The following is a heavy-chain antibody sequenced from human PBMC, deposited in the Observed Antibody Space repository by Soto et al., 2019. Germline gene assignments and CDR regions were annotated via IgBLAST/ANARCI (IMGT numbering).Heavy chain of an antibody. V-gene: IGHV3-48*01. CDR3: XXXXXXXXXXXP. Sequence: EVQLVESGGGLVQPGGSLRLSCAASGFTFSSYSMNWVRXXXGXGLEWVSYISSSSSTXXXXXSVKGRFTISRDNAKXXXXXXXXXXXXXXXXXXXXXXXXXXXXXXXPWGQGTLVTVSS. CDR2: ISSSSSTX. J-gene: IGHJ5*02. CDR1: GFTFSSYS.